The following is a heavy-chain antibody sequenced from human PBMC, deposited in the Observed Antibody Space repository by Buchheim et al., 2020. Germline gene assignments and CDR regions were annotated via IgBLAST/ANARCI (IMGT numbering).Heavy chain of an antibody. V-gene: IGHV3-66*01. CDR2: IYGGGAT. CDR1: GFTVSSDS. Sequence: EVQLVESGGGLVQPGGSLRLSCAVSGFTVSSDSMSWVRQAPGKGLEWVSAIYGGGATYYTDSVKGRFNISRDSSKNTLSLQMNRLSVEDTAMYYCARRQPSGSWFDPWGQGTL. J-gene: IGHJ5*02. D-gene: IGHD3-22*01. CDR3: ARRQPSGSWFDP.